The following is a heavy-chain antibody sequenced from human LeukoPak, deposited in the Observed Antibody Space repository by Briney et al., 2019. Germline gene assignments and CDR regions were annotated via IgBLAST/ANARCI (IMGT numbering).Heavy chain of an antibody. CDR2: ISYDGSNK. CDR3: ANSYYDSSGYYFDY. Sequence: GGPLRLSCAASGFTFSSYGMHWVRQAPGKGLEWVAVISYDGSNKYYADSVKGRFTISRDNSKNTLYLQMNSLRAEDTAVYYCANSYYDSSGYYFDYWGQGTLVTVSS. J-gene: IGHJ4*02. V-gene: IGHV3-30*18. CDR1: GFTFSSYG. D-gene: IGHD3-22*01.